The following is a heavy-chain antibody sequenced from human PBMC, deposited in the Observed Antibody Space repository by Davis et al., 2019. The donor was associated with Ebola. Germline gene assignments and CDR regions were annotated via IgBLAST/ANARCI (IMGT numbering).Heavy chain of an antibody. V-gene: IGHV4-61*01. CDR1: GGSVSISRYY. J-gene: IGHJ5*02. Sequence: SETLSLTCTVSGGSVSISRYYWVWIRQPPGKGLEWIGYIYYSCSTNYNPSLKSRVTISVDTSKNQFSLKLSSVTAADTAVYYCARDSSGWNWFDPWGQGTLVTVSS. D-gene: IGHD6-19*01. CDR2: IYYSCST. CDR3: ARDSSGWNWFDP.